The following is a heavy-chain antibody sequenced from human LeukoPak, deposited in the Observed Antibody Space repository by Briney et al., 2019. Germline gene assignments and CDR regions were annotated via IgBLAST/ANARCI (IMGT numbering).Heavy chain of an antibody. CDR1: GFTFTDYY. D-gene: IGHD2-21*02. J-gene: IGHJ4*02. V-gene: IGHV3-11*05. CDR3: TRDAGTAGAERLDY. CDR2: ISGSSSYT. Sequence: GGSLRLSCAASGFTFTDYYMSWIRQAPGKGLEWVSYISGSSSYTNYADSVKGRFTVFRDNAKTSVYLYMISLRAEDTAVYYCTRDAGTAGAERLDYWGQGTLVTVSS.